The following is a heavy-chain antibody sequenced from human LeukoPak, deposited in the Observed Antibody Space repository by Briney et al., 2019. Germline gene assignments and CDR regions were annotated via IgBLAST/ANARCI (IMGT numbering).Heavy chain of an antibody. J-gene: IGHJ4*02. CDR3: ARHSYTPFDY. CDR1: GGSISPYY. D-gene: IGHD2-2*02. V-gene: IGHV4-59*08. Sequence: SETLSLTCSVCGGSISPYYWSWIRQSPGKGLEWIGYIYHNGDTNYNPSFKSQVTISVDTSKNQFSLRLMSVTAADTAIYYCARHSYTPFDYWGQGSLVTVSS. CDR2: IYHNGDT.